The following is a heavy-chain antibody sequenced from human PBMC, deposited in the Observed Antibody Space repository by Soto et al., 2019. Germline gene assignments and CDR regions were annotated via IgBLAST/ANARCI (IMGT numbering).Heavy chain of an antibody. Sequence: QVQLVQSRAEVKNPGASVKVSCKASGYSFTRYGITWARQAPGQGLEWMGWINAYNGNTNYAQNLQGRVTLTTDTPTDAASMELTILTGNITPIYTVATVAVIVTHSPQNDWGRGTPVTVSS. CDR2: INAYNGNT. CDR1: GYSFTRYG. V-gene: IGHV1-18*01. CDR3: ATVAVIVTHSPQND. J-gene: IGHJ4*03. D-gene: IGHD3-16*02.